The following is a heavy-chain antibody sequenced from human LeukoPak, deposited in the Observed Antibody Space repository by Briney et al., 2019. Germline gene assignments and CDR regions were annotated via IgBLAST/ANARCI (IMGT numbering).Heavy chain of an antibody. CDR3: ARDKRGDDYVWGSYYGSWFDP. CDR1: GGSISSGGYY. V-gene: IGHV4-31*03. Sequence: SQTLSLTCTVSGGSISSGGYYWSWIRQHPGKGLGWLGYFYYSGSPYYNPSLKSRVTIPVDTSNNQFSLKLSSVTAADTAVYYCARDKRGDDYVWGSYYGSWFDPWGQGTLVTVSS. CDR2: FYYSGSP. D-gene: IGHD3-16*01. J-gene: IGHJ5*02.